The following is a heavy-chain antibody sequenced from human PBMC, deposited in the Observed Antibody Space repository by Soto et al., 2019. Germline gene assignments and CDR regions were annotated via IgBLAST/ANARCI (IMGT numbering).Heavy chain of an antibody. CDR1: GYTFTSYY. CDR3: ARDQGDSTGRGYYYYYSLDV. V-gene: IGHV1-46*01. D-gene: IGHD4-4*01. Sequence: QVQLVQSGAEVKKPGASVKVSCKASGYTFTSYYIHWVRQAPGQGLEWMGIINPSGGSTNYAQKFQGRVTMTRDTSTSTVYMALSSLRSEDTAVYYCARDQGDSTGRGYYYYYSLDVWGQGTTVTVSS. J-gene: IGHJ6*02. CDR2: INPSGGST.